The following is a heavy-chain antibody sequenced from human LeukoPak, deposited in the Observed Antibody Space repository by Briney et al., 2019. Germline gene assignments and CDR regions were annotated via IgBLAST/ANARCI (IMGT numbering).Heavy chain of an antibody. CDR2: INPNSGGT. CDR3: ARDVRIAAAGNFDY. J-gene: IGHJ4*02. Sequence: ASVKVSCKASGYTFTGYYMHWVRQAPGQGLEWMGWINPNSGGTNYAQKFQGRVTMTRDTSISTAYMELSRLRSDDTAVYYCARDVRIAAAGNFDYWGQGTLVTVSS. CDR1: GYTFTGYY. V-gene: IGHV1-2*02. D-gene: IGHD6-13*01.